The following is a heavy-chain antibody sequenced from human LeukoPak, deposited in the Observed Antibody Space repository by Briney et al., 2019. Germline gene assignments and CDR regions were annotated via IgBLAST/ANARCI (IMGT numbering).Heavy chain of an antibody. CDR1: GGSISSGDYY. J-gene: IGHJ4*02. V-gene: IGHV4-30-4*08. CDR3: AREDGTTVTFDY. CDR2: IYYSGST. D-gene: IGHD4-17*01. Sequence: SETLSLTCTVSGGSISSGDYYWSWIRQPPGKGLEWIGYIYYSGSTYYNPSLKSRVTISVDTSKNQFSLKLSSVTAADTAVYYCAREDGTTVTFDYWGQGTLVTVSS.